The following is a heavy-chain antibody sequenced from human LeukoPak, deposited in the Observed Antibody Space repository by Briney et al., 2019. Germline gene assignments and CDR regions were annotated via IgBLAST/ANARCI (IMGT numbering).Heavy chain of an antibody. CDR3: AKDFTEAGDI. CDR1: GFTFSSYG. J-gene: IGHJ3*02. V-gene: IGHV3-30*18. CDR2: ISYDGSNK. Sequence: GGSLRLSCAASGFTFSSYGMHGVRQAPGKALEWVAVISYDGSNKYYADSVKGRFTISRDNSKNTLYLQMNSLRAEDTAVYYCAKDFTEAGDIWGQGTMVTVSS. D-gene: IGHD2-8*02.